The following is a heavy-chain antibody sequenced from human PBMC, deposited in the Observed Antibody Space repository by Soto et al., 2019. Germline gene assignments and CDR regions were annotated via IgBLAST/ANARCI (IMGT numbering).Heavy chain of an antibody. J-gene: IGHJ4*02. CDR2: ISYDGRNT. CDR1: GIIFNRFG. D-gene: IGHD3-10*02. Sequence: QVQLVESGGGVVQPGRSLRLSCAASGIIFNRFGMHWVRQAPGKGLEWVAVISYDGRNTYYADSVKGRFTISRDNSQNXLYLEMNSLRPEDTAMYYCAKAVDISVRGVPPSDYWGQGTLVTVSS. CDR3: AKAVDISVRGVPPSDY. V-gene: IGHV3-30*18.